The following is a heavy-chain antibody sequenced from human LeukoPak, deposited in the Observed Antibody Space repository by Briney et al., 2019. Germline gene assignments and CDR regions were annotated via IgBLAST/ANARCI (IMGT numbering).Heavy chain of an antibody. J-gene: IGHJ6*03. Sequence: SETLSPTCAVYGGSFSGYYWSWIRQPPGKGLEWIGEINHSGSTNYNPSLKSRVTISVDTSKNQFSLKLSSVTAADTAVYYCARPPKQRGYYYMDVWGKGTTVTVSS. D-gene: IGHD6-25*01. CDR3: ARPPKQRGYYYMDV. V-gene: IGHV4-34*01. CDR1: GGSFSGYY. CDR2: INHSGST.